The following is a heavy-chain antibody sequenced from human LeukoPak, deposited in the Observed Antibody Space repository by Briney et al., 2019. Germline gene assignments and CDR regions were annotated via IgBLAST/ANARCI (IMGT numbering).Heavy chain of an antibody. V-gene: IGHV3-30-3*01. Sequence: PGRSLRLSCAASGFTFSSYAMHWVRQAPGKGLEWVAVISYDGSNKYYADSVKGRFTISRDNSKNTLYLQMNSLRAEDTAVYYCASPIVGATGNFDYWGQGTLVTVSS. CDR2: ISYDGSNK. CDR1: GFTFSSYA. CDR3: ASPIVGATGNFDY. J-gene: IGHJ4*02. D-gene: IGHD1-26*01.